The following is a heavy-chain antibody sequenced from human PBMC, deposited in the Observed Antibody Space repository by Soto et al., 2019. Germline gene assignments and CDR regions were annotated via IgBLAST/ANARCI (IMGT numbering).Heavy chain of an antibody. CDR3: ARIHWSQSSLDY. J-gene: IGHJ4*02. CDR2: VSHRGTA. CDR1: GGSIDSTDYS. D-gene: IGHD6-19*01. V-gene: IGHV4-30-2*01. Sequence: LSLTFAVSGGSIDSTDYSLTWIRQPPGKGLEWIGYVSHRGTAYSIPSLNGRLTLSMDSSQTQFSLKLTSVTAADSAVYYCARIHWSQSSLDYWGRGILVTVSS.